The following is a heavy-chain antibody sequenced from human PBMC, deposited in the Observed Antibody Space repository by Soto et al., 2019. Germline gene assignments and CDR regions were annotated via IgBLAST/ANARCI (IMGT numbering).Heavy chain of an antibody. CDR2: INDSGNI. D-gene: IGHD3-10*01. CDR3: ARGLIVWFGELSRRGGYYYYMDV. Sequence: QVQLQQWGAGLLKPSETLSLTCAVYGGSFSGYQWSWIRQTPGKGLEWIGEINDSGNINYNPSLKSRVTILVDTAKKQISLNLSSVTAADTAAYYCARGLIVWFGELSRRGGYYYYMDVWGKGTAVTVSS. V-gene: IGHV4-34*01. J-gene: IGHJ6*03. CDR1: GGSFSGYQ.